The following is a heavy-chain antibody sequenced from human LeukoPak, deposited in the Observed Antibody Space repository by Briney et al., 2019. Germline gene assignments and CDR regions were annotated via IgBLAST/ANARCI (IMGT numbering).Heavy chain of an antibody. CDR2: IYSGGST. Sequence: GGSLRLSCAASGFTFSSYSMNWVRQAPGKGLEWVSVIYSGGSTYYADSVKGRFTISRDNSKNSLYLQMNSLRTEDTAMYYCIKDIRPGGMDVWGQGTTVTVSS. CDR1: GFTFSSYS. D-gene: IGHD2-15*01. CDR3: IKDIRPGGMDV. V-gene: IGHV3-53*05. J-gene: IGHJ6*02.